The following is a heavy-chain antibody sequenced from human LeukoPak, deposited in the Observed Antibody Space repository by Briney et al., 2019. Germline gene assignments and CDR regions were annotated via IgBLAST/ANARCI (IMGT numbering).Heavy chain of an antibody. D-gene: IGHD6-19*01. CDR1: GDSVSRDSIA. J-gene: IGHJ4*01. Sequence: SQTLSLTCAISGDSVSRDSIAWNWIRQSPSRGLEWLGRTYYKSAWYNDYAVSVKGRIIINPDTSKNQFSLQLNSVTPEDTAVYYCARGTGWPQFDYWGQEPWSPSPQ. CDR3: ARGTGWPQFDY. V-gene: IGHV6-1*01. CDR2: TYYKSAWYN.